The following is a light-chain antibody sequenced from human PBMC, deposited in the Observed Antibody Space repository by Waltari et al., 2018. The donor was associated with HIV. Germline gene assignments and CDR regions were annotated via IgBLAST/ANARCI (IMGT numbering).Light chain of an antibody. Sequence: QSVLTQPPSASGTPGQRVTISCSGSTSNIGSNTVNWYQQLAGTAPNLFMHSSNQRPAGVPYRFAGSKSGTSASLAISALQSEDEADYYCAAWDDSLNGWVFGGGTKLTVL. CDR2: SSN. CDR3: AAWDDSLNGWV. V-gene: IGLV1-44*01. CDR1: TSNIGSNT. J-gene: IGLJ3*02.